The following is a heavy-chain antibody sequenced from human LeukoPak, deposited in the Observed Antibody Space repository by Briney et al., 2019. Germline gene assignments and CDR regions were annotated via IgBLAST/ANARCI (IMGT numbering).Heavy chain of an antibody. CDR1: GGSISSYY. Sequence: SETLSLTCTASGGSISSYYWSWLRKPLGKGLEWIGNIYCSGSTNYNPSLKRRVTISVDTSNNQFSLKLSSVTAADTAVYYCARVGGGLRPYYYYRMDVWGQGPTVTVSS. V-gene: IGHV4-59*01. CDR2: IYCSGST. CDR3: ARVGGGLRPYYYYRMDV. J-gene: IGHJ6*02. D-gene: IGHD3-16*01.